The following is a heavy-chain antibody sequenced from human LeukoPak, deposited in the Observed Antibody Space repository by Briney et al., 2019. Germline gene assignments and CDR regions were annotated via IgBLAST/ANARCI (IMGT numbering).Heavy chain of an antibody. J-gene: IGHJ4*02. D-gene: IGHD3-10*01. CDR1: GFTFSSYA. CDR3: ARDRPSGYFDY. V-gene: IGHV3-30*01. CDR2: ISYDGSNK. Sequence: GGSLRLSCAASGFTFSSYAMHWVRQAPGKGLEWVAVISYDGSNKYYADSVKGRFTISRDNSKNTLYLQMNSLRAEDTAVYYCARDRPSGYFDYWGQGTLVTVSS.